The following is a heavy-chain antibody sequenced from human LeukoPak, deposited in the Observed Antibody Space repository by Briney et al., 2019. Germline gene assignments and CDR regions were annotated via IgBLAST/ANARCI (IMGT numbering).Heavy chain of an antibody. J-gene: IGHJ4*02. CDR3: ARGTGGSCYSAYDC. Sequence: GGSLRLSCAASGFTFSSYSMNWVRQAPGKGLEWISSMTSSSSYIYYAGSVKGRFTISRDNATNPLYLQMNSLRAEDTAVYYCARGTGGSCYSAYDCWGKGTLVTVSS. CDR1: GFTFSSYS. D-gene: IGHD2-15*01. CDR2: MTSSSSYI. V-gene: IGHV3-21*01.